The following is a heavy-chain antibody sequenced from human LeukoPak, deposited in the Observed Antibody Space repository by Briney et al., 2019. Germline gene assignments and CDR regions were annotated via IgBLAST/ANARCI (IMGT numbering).Heavy chain of an antibody. J-gene: IGHJ4*02. CDR3: AREWHNFFDY. CDR1: GFTFSSYE. CDR2: ISSSGSTI. V-gene: IGHV3-48*03. D-gene: IGHD5-12*01. Sequence: GGPLRLSCAASGFTFSSYEMNWVRQAPGKGLEWVSYISSSGSTIYYADSVKGRFTISRGNAKNSLYLQMNSLRAEDTAVYYCAREWHNFFDYWGQGTLVTVSS.